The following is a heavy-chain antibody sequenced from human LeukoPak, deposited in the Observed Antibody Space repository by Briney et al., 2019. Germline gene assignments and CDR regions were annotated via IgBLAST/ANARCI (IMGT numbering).Heavy chain of an antibody. Sequence: ASVKVSCKASGYTFTSYGISWVRQAPGQGLEWMGIINPSGGSTSYAQKFQGRVTMTRDTSTSTVYMELSSLRSEDTAVYYCARDTPPYYDILTGYLDYWGQGTLVTVSS. CDR3: ARDTPPYYDILTGYLDY. J-gene: IGHJ4*02. V-gene: IGHV1-46*01. CDR1: GYTFTSYG. CDR2: INPSGGST. D-gene: IGHD3-9*01.